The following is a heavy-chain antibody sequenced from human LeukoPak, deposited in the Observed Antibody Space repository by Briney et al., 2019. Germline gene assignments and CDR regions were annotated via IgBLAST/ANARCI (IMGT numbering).Heavy chain of an antibody. V-gene: IGHV3-7*01. J-gene: IGHJ6*03. CDR3: AREECFGSRCYSSNPTWYFYYMDV. Sequence: GGSLRLSCAAPGFTFSYYWMSWVRQAPGKGLEWVANINQDGSEKHYADSMKRRFTISTNNTNNSPLLQMNGLTADNTAVYYCAREECFGSRCYSSNPTWYFYYMDVWGKETTVTVSS. CDR2: INQDGSEK. CDR1: GFTFSYYW. D-gene: IGHD2-15*01.